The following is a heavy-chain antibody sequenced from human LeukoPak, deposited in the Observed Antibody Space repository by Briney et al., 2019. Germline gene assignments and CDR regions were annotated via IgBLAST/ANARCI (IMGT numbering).Heavy chain of an antibody. CDR3: ARLDYDILTGPDDY. D-gene: IGHD3-9*01. CDR2: MNPNSGNT. CDR1: GYTFTSYD. J-gene: IGHJ4*02. V-gene: IGHV1-8*03. Sequence: RASVKVSRKASGYTFTSYDINWVRQATGQGLEWMGWMNPNSGNTGYAQKFQGRVAITRNTSISTAYMELSSLRSEDTAVYYCARLDYDILTGPDDYWGQGTLVTVSS.